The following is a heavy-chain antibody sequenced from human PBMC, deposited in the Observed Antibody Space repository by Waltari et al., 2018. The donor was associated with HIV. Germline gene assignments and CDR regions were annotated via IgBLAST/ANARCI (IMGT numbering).Heavy chain of an antibody. CDR2: FDGGDGGT. J-gene: IGHJ3*02. CDR1: GYTPTPLS. CDR3: ASPAPVGALEI. Sequence: QVHLVQSGAEMMKPGASVKVSCKVSGYTPTPLSIHWVLQTPGKGLEWMGFFDGGDGGTGYIKKLQGRVTMTRYSSTDTFYMQLGSLISDDPGGYFCASPAPVGALEIWGQGTMVIVSS. V-gene: IGHV1-24*01. D-gene: IGHD6-13*01.